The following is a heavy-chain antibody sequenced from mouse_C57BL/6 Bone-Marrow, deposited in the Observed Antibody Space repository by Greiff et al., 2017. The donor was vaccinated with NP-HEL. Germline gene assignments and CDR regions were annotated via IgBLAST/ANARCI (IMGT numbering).Heavy chain of an antibody. CDR1: GYTFTGNW. CDR3: ARDYYGSSYFDY. Sequence: VQLQQSGAALMKPGASVKLSCKATGYTFTGNWLEWVKPRPGHGLEWIGEILPGSGNTYYNERFKGKATFTADTSSNTAYMQLSSLTTEDSAIYYCARDYYGSSYFDYWGQGTTLTVSS. CDR2: ILPGSGNT. J-gene: IGHJ2*01. V-gene: IGHV1-9*01. D-gene: IGHD1-1*01.